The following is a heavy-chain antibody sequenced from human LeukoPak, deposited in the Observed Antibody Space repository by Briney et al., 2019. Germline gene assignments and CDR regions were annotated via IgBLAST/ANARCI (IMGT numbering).Heavy chain of an antibody. CDR2: ISGSGGST. D-gene: IGHD3-10*01. CDR3: AKGGEAKWFGELIITQYYYYVVV. Sequence: PGGSLRLSCAASGFTFSRYAMSWVRQAPGKGLEGVSAISGSGGSTYSADSVKGRFTISRDNSKNTLYLQMNSLRAEDTAVYYCAKGGEAKWFGELIITQYYYYVVVWGKGTTVTVSS. V-gene: IGHV3-23*01. CDR1: GFTFSRYA. J-gene: IGHJ6*03.